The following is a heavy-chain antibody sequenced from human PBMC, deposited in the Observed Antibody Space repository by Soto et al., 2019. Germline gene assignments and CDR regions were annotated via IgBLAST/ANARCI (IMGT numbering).Heavy chain of an antibody. J-gene: IGHJ4*02. CDR3: ARQRTTVVTQAYFDH. CDR2: IYYSGRT. D-gene: IGHD2-21*02. CDR1: GESISSSSYY. V-gene: IGHV4-39*01. Sequence: SETLSLTCIVSGESISSSSYYWGWIRQPPGKGLEWIGSIYYSGRTYYNPSFKSRVTISIDTSKDQFSLKLSSVTATDTAVYYCARQRTTVVTQAYFDHWGQGALVTVSS.